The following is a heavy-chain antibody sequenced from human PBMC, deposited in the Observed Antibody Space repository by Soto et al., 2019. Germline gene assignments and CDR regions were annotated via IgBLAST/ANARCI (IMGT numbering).Heavy chain of an antibody. CDR1: GYTFTSYG. J-gene: IGHJ5*02. Sequence: QVQLVQSGAEVKKPGASEKVSCKASGYTFTSYGISWVRQAPGQGLEWMGWISAYNGNTNYAQKLQGRVTMTTDTSTSTAYMELRSLRSDDTAVYYCARDGVTVEAPFMVAATPTEHNWFDPWGQGTLVTVSS. CDR3: ARDGVTVEAPFMVAATPTEHNWFDP. CDR2: ISAYNGNT. D-gene: IGHD2-15*01. V-gene: IGHV1-18*01.